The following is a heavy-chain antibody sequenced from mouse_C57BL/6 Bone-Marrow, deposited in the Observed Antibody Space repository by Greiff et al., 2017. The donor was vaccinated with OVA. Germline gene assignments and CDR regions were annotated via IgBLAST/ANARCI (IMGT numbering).Heavy chain of an antibody. V-gene: IGHV1-81*01. J-gene: IGHJ3*01. CDR3: ARCRCLWFAY. CDR2: IYPRSGNT. CDR1: GYTFTSYG. Sequence: VQLQQSGAELARPGASVKLSCKASGYTFTSYGISWVKQRTGQGLEWIGEIYPRSGNTYYNEKFKGKATLTADKSSSTAYMGLRSLTSEDSAVYFCARCRCLWFAYWGQGTLVTVSA.